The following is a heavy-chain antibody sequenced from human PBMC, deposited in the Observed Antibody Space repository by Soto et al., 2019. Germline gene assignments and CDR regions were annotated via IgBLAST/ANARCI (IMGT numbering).Heavy chain of an antibody. Sequence: GGSLRLSCAASGFTFSSHTMSWVRQAPGKGLEWVSSIDAAGRSIFYADSVRGRFTISRDNSNNMLHLQMTSLGAEDTAVYYCARDSLSFPYWGQGTLVTVSS. CDR2: IDAAGRSI. V-gene: IGHV3-23*01. CDR3: ARDSLSFPY. J-gene: IGHJ4*02. CDR1: GFTFSSHT. D-gene: IGHD3-16*01.